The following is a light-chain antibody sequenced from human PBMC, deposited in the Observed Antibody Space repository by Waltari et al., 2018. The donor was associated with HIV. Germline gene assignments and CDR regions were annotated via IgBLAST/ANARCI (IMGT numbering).Light chain of an antibody. Sequence: QSVLTQPPSASGTPGQRVTISCSGSSSNIGSDFVSWYQQLPGTAPKLLIYSNDQRPSGVPDRFSGSKSGTSASLAISGLRSEDEADYYCTTWDSSVTAWVFGGGTKLTVL. J-gene: IGLJ3*02. CDR2: SND. CDR1: SSNIGSDF. V-gene: IGLV1-47*02. CDR3: TTWDSSVTAWV.